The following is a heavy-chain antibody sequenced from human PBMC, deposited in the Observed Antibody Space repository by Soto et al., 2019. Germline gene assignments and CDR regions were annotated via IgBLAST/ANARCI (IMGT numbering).Heavy chain of an antibody. V-gene: IGHV3-9*01. CDR3: AKVPSSRYYDPVDYFDY. CDR2: ISWNSGSI. CDR1: GFTFDDYA. J-gene: IGHJ4*02. Sequence: EVQLVESGGGLVQPGRSLRLSCAASGFTFDDYAMHWVRQAPGKGLEWVSGISWNSGSIGYADSVKGRFTISRDNAKNSLYLQMNSLRAEDTAVYYCAKVPSSRYYDPVDYFDYWGQGTLVTVSS. D-gene: IGHD3-22*01.